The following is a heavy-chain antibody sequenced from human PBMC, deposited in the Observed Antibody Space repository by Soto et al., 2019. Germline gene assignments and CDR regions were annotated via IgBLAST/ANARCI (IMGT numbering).Heavy chain of an antibody. V-gene: IGHV1-69*13. Sequence: EASVKVSCKASGGTFSSYAISWVRQAPGQGLEWMGGIIPIFGTANYAQKFQGRVTITADESTSTAYMELSSLRSEDTAVYYCARRTYYYDSSGYSRNYYYYGMDVWGQGTTVTVSS. J-gene: IGHJ6*02. CDR1: GGTFSSYA. CDR2: IIPIFGTA. D-gene: IGHD3-22*01. CDR3: ARRTYYYDSSGYSRNYYYYGMDV.